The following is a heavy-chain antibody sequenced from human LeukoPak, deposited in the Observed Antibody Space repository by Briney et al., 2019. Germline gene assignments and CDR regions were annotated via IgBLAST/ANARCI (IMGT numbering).Heavy chain of an antibody. V-gene: IGHV3-74*01. CDR3: ARAGASGWYAAGWFDP. Sequence: PGGSLRLSCAASGFPFNNYWIHWVRQAPGKGPMWVSSINTDGRTTRYAASVRGRFTISRDNAKNTLSLQMNSLRDDDTAVYYCARAGASGWYAAGWFDPWGQGTLVTVSS. CDR1: GFPFNNYW. J-gene: IGHJ5*02. D-gene: IGHD6-19*01. CDR2: INTDGRTT.